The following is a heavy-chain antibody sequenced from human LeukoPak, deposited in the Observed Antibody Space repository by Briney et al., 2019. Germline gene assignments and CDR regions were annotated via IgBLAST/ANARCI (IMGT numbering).Heavy chain of an antibody. CDR2: ISYDGSNK. D-gene: IGHD6-19*01. V-gene: IGHV3-30*18. CDR3: AEGGTVAVHFGFFDY. CDR1: AFTVSSTY. Sequence: GGSLRLSCAAAAFTVSSTYMSWVRQAAGKGLEWVTVISYDGSNKYYADSVKGRFTISRDNSKNTLYLQMNSLRAEDTAVYYCAEGGTVAVHFGFFDYWGQGTLVTVSS. J-gene: IGHJ4*02.